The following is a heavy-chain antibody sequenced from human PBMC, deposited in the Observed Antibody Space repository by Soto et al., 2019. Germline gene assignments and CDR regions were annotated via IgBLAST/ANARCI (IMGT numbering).Heavy chain of an antibody. CDR3: AGHDGSCFAY. Sequence: SETRSLTCTVCGGVISSYYWSCIRQPPGKGLEWIGYIYDGGSTNYNPALKSGATISVDISKTHFSMKVSSVTGAVTGVYSCAGHDGSCFAYWGQGTVVTVYS. CDR2: IYDGGST. CDR1: GGVISSYY. V-gene: IGHV4-59*08. J-gene: IGHJ4*02.